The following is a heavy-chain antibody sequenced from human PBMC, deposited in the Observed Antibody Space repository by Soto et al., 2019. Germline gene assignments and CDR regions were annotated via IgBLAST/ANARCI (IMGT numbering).Heavy chain of an antibody. J-gene: IGHJ4*02. CDR1: GFTFSNAW. CDR2: IKSKTDGGTT. CDR3: TTAVITGTTPLTY. D-gene: IGHD1-20*01. V-gene: IGHV3-15*01. Sequence: GGSLRLSCAASGFTFSNAWMSWVRQAPGKGLEWVGRIKSKTDGGTTDYAAPVKGRFTISRDDSKNTLYLQMNSLKTEDTAVYYCTTAVITGTTPLTYWGQGTLVTVSS.